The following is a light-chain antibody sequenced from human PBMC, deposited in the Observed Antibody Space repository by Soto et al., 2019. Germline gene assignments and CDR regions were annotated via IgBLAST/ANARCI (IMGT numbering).Light chain of an antibody. CDR1: QGIRNY. V-gene: IGKV1-27*01. Sequence: DLQMTQSPSSLSASVGDRVTITCRASQGIRNYLAWYQQKPGKVPEVLIYAASTLQSGVTSRFSGSGSVTDFTLTISSLLPEDCATDDCQRYNTAPLTFGGGTKVEIK. J-gene: IGKJ4*01. CDR2: AAS. CDR3: QRYNTAPLT.